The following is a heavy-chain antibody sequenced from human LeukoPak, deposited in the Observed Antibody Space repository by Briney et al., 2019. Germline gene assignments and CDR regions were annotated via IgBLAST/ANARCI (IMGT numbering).Heavy chain of an antibody. CDR2: IKQDGSEK. CDR1: GITFSSYW. V-gene: IGHV3-7*03. Sequence: GGSLRLSCAASGITFSSYWMSWVRQASGKGLEWVANIKQDGSEKYYVDSVKGRFTFSRDNSKNTLYLQMNSLRAEDTAVYYCAKRGNYDSSGYYFDYWGQGTLVTVSS. J-gene: IGHJ4*02. D-gene: IGHD3-22*01. CDR3: AKRGNYDSSGYYFDY.